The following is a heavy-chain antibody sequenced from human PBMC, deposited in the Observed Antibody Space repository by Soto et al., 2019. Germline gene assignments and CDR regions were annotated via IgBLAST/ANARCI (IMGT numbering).Heavy chain of an antibody. Sequence: QVQLVESGGGVVQPGRSLRLSCAASGFTFSSYGMHWVRQAPGKGLEWVAVISYDGSNKYYADSVKGRFTISRDNSKNTLYLQMKSLRAEDTAVYYCAKDGIAVDIMGPNYYYYYGMDVWGQGTTVTVSS. CDR3: AKDGIAVDIMGPNYYYYYGMDV. V-gene: IGHV3-30*18. CDR2: ISYDGSNK. CDR1: GFTFSSYG. J-gene: IGHJ6*02. D-gene: IGHD6-19*01.